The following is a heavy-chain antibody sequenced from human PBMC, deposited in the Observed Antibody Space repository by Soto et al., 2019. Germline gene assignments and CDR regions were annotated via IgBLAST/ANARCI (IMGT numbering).Heavy chain of an antibody. Sequence: QVQLVQSGAEVKKPGASVKVSCKASGYTFTSYGLSWVRQAPGQGLEWMGWINGYTGNTNYAQKFQGRVTMNTDTSTNTAYLDLWTLISDDTAVYYCARSWVTGKGGIDVWGQGTTVTVSS. CDR3: ARSWVTGKGGIDV. CDR2: INGYTGNT. J-gene: IGHJ6*02. D-gene: IGHD3-16*01. V-gene: IGHV1-18*01. CDR1: GYTFTSYG.